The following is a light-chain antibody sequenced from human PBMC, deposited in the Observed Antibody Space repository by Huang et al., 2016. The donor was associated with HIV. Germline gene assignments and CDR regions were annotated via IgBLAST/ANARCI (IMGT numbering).Light chain of an antibody. CDR3: QQYGNSWT. J-gene: IGKJ1*01. CDR2: GAS. Sequence: EIVLTQSPGTLSLSPGERATLSGRASQSISSSHLAWYQQKPGQAPRLLIYGASSRATGIPDRFSGSGSGTDFTLTISRLEPEDIALYSCQQYGNSWTFGQGTKVEIK. CDR1: QSISSSH. V-gene: IGKV3-20*01.